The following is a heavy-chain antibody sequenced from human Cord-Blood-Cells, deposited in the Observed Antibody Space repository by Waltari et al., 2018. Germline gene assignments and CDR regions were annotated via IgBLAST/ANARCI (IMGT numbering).Heavy chain of an antibody. CDR1: VGSFSGYY. V-gene: IGHV4-34*01. CDR3: ARGDLSTTGTTEPDDAFDI. CDR2: INHSGST. Sequence: QVQLQQWGAGLLKPSETLSLTCAVYVGSFSGYYWRWIRQHPGKGLEWIGEINHSGSTNYNPSLKSRVTISVDTSKNQFSLKLSSVTAADTAVYYCARGDLSTTGTTEPDDAFDIWGQGTMVTVSS. J-gene: IGHJ3*02. D-gene: IGHD1-1*01.